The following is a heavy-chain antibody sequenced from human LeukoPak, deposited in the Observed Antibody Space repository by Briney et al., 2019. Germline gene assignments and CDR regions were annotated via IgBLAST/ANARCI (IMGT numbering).Heavy chain of an antibody. D-gene: IGHD6-13*01. J-gene: IGHJ1*01. V-gene: IGHV4-59*08. CDR2: IYYSGST. CDR3: ARSPYPSSIAAAPYFQH. CDR1: GGSISTYY. Sequence: KPSETLSLTCTVSGGSISTYYWSWIRQPPGKALEWIGYIYYSGSTNYNPSLKSRVTISVETSKNQFSLKLSSVTAADTAVYYCARSPYPSSIAAAPYFQHWGQGTLVTVSS.